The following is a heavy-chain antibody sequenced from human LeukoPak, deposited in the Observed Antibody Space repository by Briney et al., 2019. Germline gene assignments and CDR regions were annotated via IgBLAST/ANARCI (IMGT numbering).Heavy chain of an antibody. CDR2: IYYNGNT. J-gene: IGHJ5*02. V-gene: IGHV4-39*07. CDR3: ARDKSYHYDSSGYVNWFDP. Sequence: SETLSLTCTVSGDSISSSDYYWAWIRQPPGKGLEWIGNIYYNGNTYYNPSLKSRVTISVDTSKNQFSLKLTSVTAADTAVYYCARDKSYHYDSSGYVNWFDPWGQGTLVTVSS. CDR1: GDSISSSDYY. D-gene: IGHD3-22*01.